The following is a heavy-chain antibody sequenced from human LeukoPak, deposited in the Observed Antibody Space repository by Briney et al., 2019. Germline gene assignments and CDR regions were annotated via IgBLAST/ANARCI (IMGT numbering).Heavy chain of an antibody. CDR3: ARTKGNYYDSSGKGAFDI. CDR1: GGSISYYY. Sequence: SETLSLTCTVSGGSISYYYWSWIRQPPGKGLEWIGEINHSGSTNYNPSLKSRVTISVDTSKNQFPLKLSSVTAADTAVYYCARTKGNYYDSSGKGAFDIWGQGTMVTVSS. V-gene: IGHV4-34*01. CDR2: INHSGST. J-gene: IGHJ3*02. D-gene: IGHD3-22*01.